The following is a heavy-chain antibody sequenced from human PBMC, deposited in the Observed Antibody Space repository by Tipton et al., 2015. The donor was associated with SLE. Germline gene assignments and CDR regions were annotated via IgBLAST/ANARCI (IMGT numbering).Heavy chain of an antibody. Sequence: SLRLSCAASGFTFDDYAMPWVRQAPGKGLEWVSGISWNSGSIGYADSVKGRFTISRDNAKNSLYLQMNSLRAEDTALYYCAKDIRRITMIPHGFDIWGQGTMVTVSS. CDR3: AKDIRRITMIPHGFDI. J-gene: IGHJ3*02. CDR2: ISWNSGSI. D-gene: IGHD3-22*01. V-gene: IGHV3-9*01. CDR1: GFTFDDYA.